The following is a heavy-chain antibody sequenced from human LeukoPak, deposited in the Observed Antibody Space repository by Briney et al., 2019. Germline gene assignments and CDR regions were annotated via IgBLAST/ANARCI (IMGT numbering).Heavy chain of an antibody. CDR3: ACTNTLDV. CDR1: EFMFSNYW. Sequence: GGSLRLSCAASEFMFSNYWMNWVRQAPGKGLEWVANIYQDGSKKNYVDSVKGRFTISRDNAKNSLYLQMNSLRAEDTAVYYCACTNTLDVWGKGATVTVSS. D-gene: IGHD2-8*01. V-gene: IGHV3-7*03. CDR2: IYQDGSKK. J-gene: IGHJ6*04.